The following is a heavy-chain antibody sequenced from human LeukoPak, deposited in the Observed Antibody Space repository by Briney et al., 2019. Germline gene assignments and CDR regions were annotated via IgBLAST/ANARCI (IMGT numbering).Heavy chain of an antibody. D-gene: IGHD3-3*01. CDR3: ARVGRSGYAMGV. J-gene: IGHJ6*04. Sequence: SGGSLRLSCAASGFTFSNFEMNWVRQAPGKGLEWVSYIGSGGTTIYYADSVKGRFTISRDNAENSLYLQMNSLRVEDTAVYYCARVGRSGYAMGVWGKGTTVTVSS. V-gene: IGHV3-48*03. CDR2: IGSGGTTI. CDR1: GFTFSNFE.